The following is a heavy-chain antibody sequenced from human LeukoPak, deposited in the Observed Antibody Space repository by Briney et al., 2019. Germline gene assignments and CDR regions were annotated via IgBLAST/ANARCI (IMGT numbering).Heavy chain of an antibody. CDR2: ISTDGSDK. Sequence: PGGSLRLSCAASGFTFSNYPMHWVRQAPGKRLEWVAVISTDGSDKHYADSVKGRFTISRDNSRNTLYLQMDSLRAEDTAVYFCVTDLTVRAANYYFDHWGQGTLVTVSS. D-gene: IGHD1-26*01. CDR3: VTDLTVRAANYYFDH. V-gene: IGHV3-30-3*01. CDR1: GFTFSNYP. J-gene: IGHJ4*02.